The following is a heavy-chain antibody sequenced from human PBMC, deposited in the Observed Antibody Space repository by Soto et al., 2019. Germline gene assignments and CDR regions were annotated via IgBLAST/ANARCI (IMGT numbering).Heavy chain of an antibody. Sequence: GGSLRLSCAASGFTFSTCVMSWVRQAPGKGLEWVSIISGSGGTTYYADSVKGRFTISRDNSKNTLYLQMNSLRAEDTAVYYCAKSDYSDNSGHRFDYWGQGTLVTVSS. V-gene: IGHV3-23*01. CDR2: ISGSGGTT. CDR3: AKSDYSDNSGHRFDY. J-gene: IGHJ4*02. CDR1: GFTFSTCV. D-gene: IGHD3-22*01.